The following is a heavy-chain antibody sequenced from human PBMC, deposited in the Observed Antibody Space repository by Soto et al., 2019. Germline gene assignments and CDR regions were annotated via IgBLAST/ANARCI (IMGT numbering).Heavy chain of an antibody. CDR2: ISSSSSYI. CDR1: GFTFSSYS. CDR3: ARDRGGDLKAFGI. Sequence: EVQLVESGGGLVKPGGSLRLSCAASGFTFSSYSMNWVRQVPGKGLEWVSLISSSSSYIYYADSVKGRFTISRDNAKNSLYLQMNSLRAEDTAVYYCARDRGGDLKAFGIWGQGTMVTVSS. V-gene: IGHV3-21*01. D-gene: IGHD3-10*01. J-gene: IGHJ3*02.